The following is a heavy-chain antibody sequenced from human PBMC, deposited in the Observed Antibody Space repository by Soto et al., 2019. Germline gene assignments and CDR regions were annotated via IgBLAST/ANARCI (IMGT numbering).Heavy chain of an antibody. V-gene: IGHV3-30*18. CDR1: GFTFSSYG. CDR3: AKDVGGFDP. D-gene: IGHD1-26*01. J-gene: IGHJ5*02. Sequence: QVQLVESGGGVVQPGRSLRLSCAASGFTFSSYGMHWVRQAPGKGLEWVAVISYDGSNKYYADSVKSRFTISRDNSKNTLYLQMNSLRAEDTAVYYCAKDVGGFDPWGQGTLVTVSS. CDR2: ISYDGSNK.